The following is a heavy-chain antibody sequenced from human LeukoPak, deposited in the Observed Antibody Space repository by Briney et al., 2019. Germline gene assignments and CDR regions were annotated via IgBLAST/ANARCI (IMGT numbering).Heavy chain of an antibody. D-gene: IGHD6-13*01. V-gene: IGHV4-59*08. CDR1: GGSISSYY. J-gene: IGHJ4*02. CDR2: IYYSGST. Sequence: SETLSLTCTVAGGSISSYYWSWIRQPPGKGLEWIGYIYYSGSTNYNPSLKSRVTISVDTSKNQFSLKLSSVTAADTAVYYYARLVISSSWYFDYWGQGTPVTVSS. CDR3: ARLVISSSWYFDY.